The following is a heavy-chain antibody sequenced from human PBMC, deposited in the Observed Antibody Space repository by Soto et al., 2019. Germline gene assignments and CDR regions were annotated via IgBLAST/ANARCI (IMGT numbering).Heavy chain of an antibody. J-gene: IGHJ4*02. D-gene: IGHD5-18*01. Sequence: SETLSLTCTVSGGSMTSSNWWNWVRQSPGKGLEWIGEAHHSGRTNYNPSLKSRVTISVDKSKNHFSLKLSSVTAADTAVYYCARGIQLWPITYYFDYWGQGTLVTVSS. CDR3: ARGIQLWPITYYFDY. CDR1: GGSMTSSNW. V-gene: IGHV4-4*02. CDR2: AHHSGRT.